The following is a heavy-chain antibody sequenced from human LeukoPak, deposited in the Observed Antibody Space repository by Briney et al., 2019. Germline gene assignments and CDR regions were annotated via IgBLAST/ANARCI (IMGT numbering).Heavy chain of an antibody. CDR3: AKTFWAYYYDSSGYGRFDY. Sequence: PGGSLRLSCAASGFTFSSYAMSWVRQAPGKGLEWVSAISGSGGGTYYADSVKGRFTISRDNSKNTLYLQMNSLRAEDTAVYYCAKTFWAYYYDSSGYGRFDYWGQGTLVTVSS. V-gene: IGHV3-23*01. CDR1: GFTFSSYA. CDR2: ISGSGGGT. J-gene: IGHJ4*02. D-gene: IGHD3-22*01.